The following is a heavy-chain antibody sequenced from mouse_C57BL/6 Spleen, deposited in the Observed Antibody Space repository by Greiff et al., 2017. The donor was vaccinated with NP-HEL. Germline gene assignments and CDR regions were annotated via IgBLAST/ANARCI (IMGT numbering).Heavy chain of an antibody. CDR3: TPFITTRYFDY. D-gene: IGHD1-1*01. CDR1: GFNIKDDY. V-gene: IGHV14-4*01. J-gene: IGHJ2*01. CDR2: IDPENGDT. Sequence: EVQLQQSGAELVRPGASVKLSCTASGFNIKDDYMHWVKQRPEQGLEWIGWIDPENGDTEYASKFQGKATITADTSSNTAYLQLSSLTSEDTAVYYCTPFITTRYFDYWGQGTTLTVSS.